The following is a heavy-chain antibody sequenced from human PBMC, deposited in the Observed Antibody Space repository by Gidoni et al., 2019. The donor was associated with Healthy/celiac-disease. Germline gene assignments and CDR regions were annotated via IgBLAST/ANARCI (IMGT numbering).Heavy chain of an antibody. Sequence: QAPGQGLEWMGGIIPIFGTANYAQKFQGRVTITADESTSTAYMELSSLRSEDTAVYYCATDPHYGWGPKTDDYWGPGTLVTVSS. J-gene: IGHJ4*02. CDR3: ATDPHYGWGPKTDDY. CDR2: IIPIFGTA. D-gene: IGHD4-17*01. V-gene: IGHV1-69*01.